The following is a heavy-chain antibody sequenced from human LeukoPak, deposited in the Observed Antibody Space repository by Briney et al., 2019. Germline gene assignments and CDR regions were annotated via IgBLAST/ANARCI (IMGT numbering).Heavy chain of an antibody. D-gene: IGHD3-10*01. CDR3: AGSYYYGLGSRTFQP. CDR1: GGSINTYY. V-gene: IGHV4-4*07. J-gene: IGHJ5*02. CDR2: IYTSGSP. Sequence: SETLSLTCTVSGGSINTYYWSWIRQPAGKGLEWIGRIYTSGSPTYNPSLKSRVTMSLDTSRNQLSLQLNSVTAADTAVYYCAGSYYYGLGSRTFQPWGQGTLVTVSS.